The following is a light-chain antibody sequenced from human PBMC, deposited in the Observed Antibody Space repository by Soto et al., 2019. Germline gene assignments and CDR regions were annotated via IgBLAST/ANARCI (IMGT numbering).Light chain of an antibody. J-gene: IGKJ1*01. CDR3: QQYNSYSQT. CDR1: QSIGSW. V-gene: IGKV1-5*01. CDR2: DAS. Sequence: DIQMTQSPSTLSASVGDRVTITCRASQSIGSWLAWYQQKPGKAPKLLIYDASSLESGVPSRFSGSGSGTEFALTISSLQPYDIATNYCQQYNSYSQTFGQGTKVEIK.